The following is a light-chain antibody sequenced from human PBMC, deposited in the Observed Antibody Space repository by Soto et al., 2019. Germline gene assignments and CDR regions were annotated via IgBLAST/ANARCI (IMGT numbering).Light chain of an antibody. V-gene: IGKV3-15*01. CDR3: QQYNNWPPYT. J-gene: IGKJ2*01. Sequence: EIVMTQSPATLSVPPGESATLSCRASQSVSSNLAWYQQKPGQAPRLLIYGAYTRATGIPARFSGSGSGTEFTLTISSLQSEDFAVYYCQQYNNWPPYTXGQGTKVDIK. CDR1: QSVSSN. CDR2: GAY.